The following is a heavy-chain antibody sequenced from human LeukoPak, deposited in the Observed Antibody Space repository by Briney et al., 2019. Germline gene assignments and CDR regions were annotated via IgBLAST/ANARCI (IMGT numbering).Heavy chain of an antibody. D-gene: IGHD3-16*01. Sequence: GGSLRLSCAASGFTFSSYWMHWVRQAPGKGLVWVSRISPGGSSAIYADSVKGRFTISRDNAKNTLYLQMNSLRAEDTAVYYCARVNVCPRCHFDYWGQGTLVTVSS. CDR1: GFTFSSYW. CDR3: ARVNVCPRCHFDY. CDR2: ISPGGSSA. J-gene: IGHJ4*02. V-gene: IGHV3-74*01.